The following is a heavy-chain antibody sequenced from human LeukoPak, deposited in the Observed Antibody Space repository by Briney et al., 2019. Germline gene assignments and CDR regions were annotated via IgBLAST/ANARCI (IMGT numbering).Heavy chain of an antibody. D-gene: IGHD3-22*01. V-gene: IGHV3-74*01. J-gene: IGHJ4*02. CDR2: IDSDESTT. CDR1: GFTFSSYW. Sequence: GGSLRLSCAASGFTFSSYWMHWVRQAPGKGLVWVSRIDSDESTTSYADSVKGRFTISRDNAKNTLFLQMNSLRAEDTAAYYCARSVYDSGGYYRVLDYWGQGTLVTVSS. CDR3: ARSVYDSGGYYRVLDY.